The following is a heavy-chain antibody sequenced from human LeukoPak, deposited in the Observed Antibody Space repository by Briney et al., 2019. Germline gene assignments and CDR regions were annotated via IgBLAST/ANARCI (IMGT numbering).Heavy chain of an antibody. CDR2: ISKDGDNK. D-gene: IGHD1-1*01. Sequence: PGGSLRLSCAASGFTFDEHDMYWVRQVPGKGLEWVCLISKDGDNKHYADSVKGRFSISRDNNRNSLSLQMNSLRSEDTALYFCAKRSGAPNNFDYWGQGALVTVSS. V-gene: IGHV3-43*02. CDR3: AKRSGAPNNFDY. J-gene: IGHJ4*02. CDR1: GFTFDEHD.